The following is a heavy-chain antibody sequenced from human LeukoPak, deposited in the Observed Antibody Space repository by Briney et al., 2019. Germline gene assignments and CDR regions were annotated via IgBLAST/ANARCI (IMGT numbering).Heavy chain of an antibody. CDR1: GYTFTNLD. CDR2: MSPNSGDT. CDR3: ASNPPNTGDFYY. Sequence: ASVRVSCRTSGYTFTNLDINWLRQAPGQGLEWMGWMSPNSGDTGYAQKFQGRVSMTRDIFKSTACMELSSLRSEDTAIYYCASNPPNTGDFYYWGLGTLVTVSS. J-gene: IGHJ4*02. D-gene: IGHD1-1*01. V-gene: IGHV1-8*01.